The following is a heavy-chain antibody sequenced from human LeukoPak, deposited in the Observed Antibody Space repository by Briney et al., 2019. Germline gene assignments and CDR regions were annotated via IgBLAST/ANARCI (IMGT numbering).Heavy chain of an antibody. CDR3: ARHGRIFQGDYAVAFDF. V-gene: IGHV4-30-2*01. D-gene: IGHD3-3*01. Sequence: SETLSLTCAVSGGSISSGGYSWSWIRQPPGKGLEWIGYIYHSGSTYYNPSLKSRVTISVDTSKNQFSLKLSSVTAADTAVDYGARHGRIFQGDYAVAFDFWGQGKMVTVSS. CDR2: IYHSGST. J-gene: IGHJ3*01. CDR1: GGSISSGGYS.